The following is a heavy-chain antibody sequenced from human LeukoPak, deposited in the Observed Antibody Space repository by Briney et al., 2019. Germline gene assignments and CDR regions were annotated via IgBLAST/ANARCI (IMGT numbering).Heavy chain of an antibody. CDR1: GFTFYSYA. CDR2: ISGSGGST. V-gene: IGHV3-23*01. J-gene: IGHJ4*02. D-gene: IGHD6-19*01. Sequence: GSLRLSCAASGFTFYSYAMSWVRQAPGKGLEWVSTISGSGGSTYYADSVKGRFTISRDNSKNTLYLQMNSLRAEDTAVYYCARLVPLAGTLDYWGQGTLVTVSS. CDR3: ARLVPLAGTLDY.